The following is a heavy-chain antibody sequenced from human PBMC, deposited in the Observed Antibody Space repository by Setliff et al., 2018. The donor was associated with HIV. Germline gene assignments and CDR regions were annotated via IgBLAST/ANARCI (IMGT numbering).Heavy chain of an antibody. Sequence: PSETLSLTCTVSGVSISSYYWSWIRQPPGKGLEWIGYIYYSGSTNYNPSLKSRVTISVDTSKNQFPLKLNSVTAADTAVYYCARYVAYDEDDFDIWGQGTMVTVSS. CDR2: IYYSGST. J-gene: IGHJ3*02. D-gene: IGHD3-16*01. V-gene: IGHV4-59*12. CDR3: ARYVAYDEDDFDI. CDR1: GVSISSYY.